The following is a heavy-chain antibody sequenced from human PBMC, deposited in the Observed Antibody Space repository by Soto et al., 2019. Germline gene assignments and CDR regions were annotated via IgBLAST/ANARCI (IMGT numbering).Heavy chain of an antibody. CDR3: AKRFCYTTRCYYFDY. D-gene: IGHD2-2*01. J-gene: IGHJ4*02. CDR1: GFTFSSYS. CDR2: ISTSSSTM. V-gene: IGHV3-48*02. Sequence: EVQLVESGGGLVQPGGSLRLSCIASGFTFSSYSMNWVRQAPGKGLEWVAYISTSSSTMYYADSVKGRFTISRDNAKNSLYLQMNSLRDEDTAVYYCAKRFCYTTRCYYFDYWGQGALVTVSS.